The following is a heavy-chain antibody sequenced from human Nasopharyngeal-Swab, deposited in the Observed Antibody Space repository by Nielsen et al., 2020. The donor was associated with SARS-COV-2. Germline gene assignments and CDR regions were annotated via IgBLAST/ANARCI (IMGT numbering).Heavy chain of an antibody. D-gene: IGHD6-19*01. CDR1: GFTFSSCE. V-gene: IGHV3-48*03. CDR2: ISSSGSTI. J-gene: IGHJ4*02. Sequence: GESLKISCAASGFTFSSCEMNWVRQAPGKGLEWVSYISSSGSTIYYADSVKGRFTISRDNAKNSLYLQMNSLRAEDTAVYYCARNQGRYSSGWYLDYWGQGTLVTVSS. CDR3: ARNQGRYSSGWYLDY.